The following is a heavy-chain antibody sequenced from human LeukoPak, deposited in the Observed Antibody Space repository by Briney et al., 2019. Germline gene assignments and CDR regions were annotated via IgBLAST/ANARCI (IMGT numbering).Heavy chain of an antibody. Sequence: GGSLRLSCAASVFTFTNYSMSWVRQVPGKGLDFVSSISNSGETTNYADSVKGRFTISRDNSKNTLYLQMNSLRAEDTAVYYCATSGYDYDYWGQGTLVTVSS. CDR1: VFTFTNYS. CDR2: ISNSGETT. D-gene: IGHD5-12*01. V-gene: IGHV3-23*01. CDR3: ATSGYDYDY. J-gene: IGHJ4*02.